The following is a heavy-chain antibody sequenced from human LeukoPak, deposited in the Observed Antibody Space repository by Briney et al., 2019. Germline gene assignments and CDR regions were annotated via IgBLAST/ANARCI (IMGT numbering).Heavy chain of an antibody. CDR3: AKGMVRGGHGPRDY. J-gene: IGHJ4*02. D-gene: IGHD3-10*01. CDR1: GFTFSNFA. V-gene: IGHV3-30*02. Sequence: PGGSLRLSCAASGFTFSNFAMSWVRQAPGKGLEWVTFIRSDGSNKYYADSVKGRFTISRDNSKNTLYLQMNSLRAEDTAVYYCAKGMVRGGHGPRDYWGQGTLVTVSS. CDR2: IRSDGSNK.